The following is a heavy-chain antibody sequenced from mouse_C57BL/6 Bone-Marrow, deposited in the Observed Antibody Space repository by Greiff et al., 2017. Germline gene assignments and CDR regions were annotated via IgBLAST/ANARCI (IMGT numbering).Heavy chain of an antibody. V-gene: IGHV1-19*01. Sequence: EVQLQQSGPVLVKPGASVKMSCKASGYTFTDYYMNWVKQSHGKSLEWIGVINPYNGGTSYNQKFKGKATLTVDKSSSTAYMELNSLTSEDSAVYYCARGNYYGSLDYWGQGTTLTVSS. CDR3: ARGNYYGSLDY. J-gene: IGHJ2*01. CDR1: GYTFTDYY. D-gene: IGHD1-1*01. CDR2: INPYNGGT.